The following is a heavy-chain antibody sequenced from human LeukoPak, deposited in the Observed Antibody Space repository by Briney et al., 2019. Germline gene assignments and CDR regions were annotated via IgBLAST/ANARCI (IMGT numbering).Heavy chain of an antibody. D-gene: IGHD1-26*01. V-gene: IGHV4-4*07. CDR3: ARSGELPSDAFDI. J-gene: IGHJ3*02. CDR2: IYTSGST. CDR1: GGSSSSYY. Sequence: SETLSLXCTVSGGSSSSYYWSWIRQPAGKGLEWIGRIYTSGSTNYNPSLKSRVTMSVDTSKNQFSLKLSSVTAADTAVYYCARSGELPSDAFDIWGQGIMVTVSS.